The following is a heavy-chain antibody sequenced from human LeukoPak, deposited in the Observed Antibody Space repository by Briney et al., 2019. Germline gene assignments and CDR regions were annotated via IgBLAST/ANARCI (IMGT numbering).Heavy chain of an antibody. CDR3: ARIASGSYVVGAFDI. J-gene: IGHJ3*02. V-gene: IGHV3-20*04. D-gene: IGHD1-26*01. Sequence: PGGSLRLSCAASGFTFSDYYMSWIRQAPGKGLEWVSGINWNGGSTGYADSVKGRFTISRDNAKNSLYLQMNSLRAEDTALYYCARIASGSYVVGAFDIWGQGTMVTVSS. CDR1: GFTFSDYY. CDR2: INWNGGST.